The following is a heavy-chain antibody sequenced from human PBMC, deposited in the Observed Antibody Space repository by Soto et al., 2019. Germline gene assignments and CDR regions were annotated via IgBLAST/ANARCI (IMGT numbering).Heavy chain of an antibody. V-gene: IGHV4-59*01. CDR3: ARVARIGDYVYHYYYYYMDV. CDR1: GGSISSYY. Sequence: QVQLQESGPGLVKPSETLSLTCTVSGGSISSYYWSWIRQPPGKGLEWIGDIYYSGSTNYNPSLKSRVTISVDTSKNQFSLKLSSVTAADTAVYYCARVARIGDYVYHYYYYYMDVWGKGTTVTVSS. J-gene: IGHJ6*03. CDR2: IYYSGST. D-gene: IGHD4-17*01.